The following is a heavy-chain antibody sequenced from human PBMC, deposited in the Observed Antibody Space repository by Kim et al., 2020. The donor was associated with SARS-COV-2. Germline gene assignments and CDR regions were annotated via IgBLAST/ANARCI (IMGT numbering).Heavy chain of an antibody. CDR2: ISYDGSNK. J-gene: IGHJ4*02. CDR1: GFTFSSYA. CDR3: ARDPSDYDSSGYYGSESRFGFDY. Sequence: GGSLRLSCAASGFTFSSYAMHWVRQAPGKGLEWVAVISYDGSNKYYADSVKGRFTISRDNAKNTLYLQMNSLRAEDTAVYYCARDPSDYDSSGYYGSESRFGFDYWGQGTLVTVSS. V-gene: IGHV3-30*04. D-gene: IGHD3-22*01.